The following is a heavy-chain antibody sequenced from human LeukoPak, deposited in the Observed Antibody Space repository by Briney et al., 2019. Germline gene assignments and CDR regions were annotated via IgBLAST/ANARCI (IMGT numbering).Heavy chain of an antibody. CDR3: ARLRSRSWYVGD. D-gene: IGHD6-13*01. CDR1: GGSLSTSIYY. V-gene: IGHV4-39*01. J-gene: IGHJ4*02. CDR2: IYSGGSS. Sequence: SETLSLTCTVSGGSLSTSIYYWVRIRQPPGKRLEWIGNIYSGGSSYYNPSLKSRVTLSVDASENQFSLRLSSMTAADTAVYYCARLRSRSWYVGDWGQGTLVTVSS.